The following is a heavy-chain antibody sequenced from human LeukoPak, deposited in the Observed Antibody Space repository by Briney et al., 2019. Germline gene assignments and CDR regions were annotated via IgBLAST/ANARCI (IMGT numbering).Heavy chain of an antibody. CDR3: ARERGRADYGAAYYGMDV. V-gene: IGHV1-46*01. J-gene: IGHJ6*02. D-gene: IGHD4-17*01. CDR1: GYTFTSYY. CDR2: INPSGGST. Sequence: ASVQFSCKASGYTFTSYYMHWVRQAPGQGREWMGIINPSGGSTSYAQKFQGRVTMTRDTSTSTVYMELSSLRSEDTAVYYCARERGRADYGAAYYGMDVWGQGTTVTVSS.